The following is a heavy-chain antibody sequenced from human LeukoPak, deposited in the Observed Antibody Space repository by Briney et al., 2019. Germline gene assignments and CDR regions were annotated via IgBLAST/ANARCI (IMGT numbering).Heavy chain of an antibody. CDR2: ISGDGLGT. Sequence: GGSLTLSCAASEFTFGDYDMSWVRETLGKGLEWVSSISGDGLGTWHADSVRGRFTISRDKPRNTLYLQLNSLRVDDTAVYYCAKGPNFASWRALDYWGQGSLVTVSS. D-gene: IGHD3-3*01. V-gene: IGHV3-23*01. CDR3: AKGPNFASWRALDY. CDR1: EFTFGDYD. J-gene: IGHJ4*02.